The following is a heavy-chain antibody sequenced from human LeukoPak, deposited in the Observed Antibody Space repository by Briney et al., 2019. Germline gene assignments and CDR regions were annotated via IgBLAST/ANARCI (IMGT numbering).Heavy chain of an antibody. J-gene: IGHJ4*02. Sequence: PAETLSLTCTVSGVSISNHYWRWIRQPPGKGLEWIGYIYYSGSTKYNPSLKSRVTISVDTSKNQFSLNLYSVSVADTAVYYCARGYRELGYWGQGTLVTVSS. CDR3: ARGYRELGY. CDR1: GVSISNHY. D-gene: IGHD1-26*01. V-gene: IGHV4-59*08. CDR2: IYYSGST.